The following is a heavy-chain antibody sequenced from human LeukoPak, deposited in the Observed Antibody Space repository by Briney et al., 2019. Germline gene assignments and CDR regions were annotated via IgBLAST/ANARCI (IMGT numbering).Heavy chain of an antibody. V-gene: IGHV3-66*01. CDR2: IYSGGST. CDR3: ARDDYYGMDV. CDR1: GFTLSSYV. J-gene: IGHJ6*02. Sequence: GGSLRLSCAASGFTLSSYVMSWVRQAPGKGLEWVSVIYSGGSTYYADSVKGRFTISRDNSKNTLYLQMNSLRAEDTAVYYCARDDYYGMDVWGQGTTVTVSS.